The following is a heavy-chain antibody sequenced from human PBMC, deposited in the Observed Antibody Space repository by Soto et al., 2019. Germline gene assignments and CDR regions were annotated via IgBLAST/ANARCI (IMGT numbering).Heavy chain of an antibody. D-gene: IGHD3-3*01. J-gene: IGHJ4*02. CDR2: ISGSGGST. CDR3: ARDITIFGVVIIGPDY. CDR1: GFTFSSYA. V-gene: IGHV3-23*01. Sequence: GGSLRLSCAASGFTFSSYAMSWVRQAPGKGLEWVSAISGSGGSTYYADSVKGRFTISRDNSKNTLYLQMNSLRAEDTAVYYCARDITIFGVVIIGPDYWGQGTLVTVSS.